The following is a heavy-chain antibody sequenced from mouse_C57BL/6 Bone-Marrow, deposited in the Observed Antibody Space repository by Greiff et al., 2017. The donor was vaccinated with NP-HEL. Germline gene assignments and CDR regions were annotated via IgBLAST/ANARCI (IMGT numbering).Heavy chain of an antibody. D-gene: IGHD2-1*01. V-gene: IGHV5-17*01. CDR1: GFTFSDYG. CDR2: ISSGSSTI. CDR3: ARPGYYDYDDMDY. Sequence: EVKLVESGGGLVKPGGSLKLSCAASGFTFSDYGMHWVRQAPEKGLEWVAYISSGSSTIYYADTVKGRFTISRDNAKNTLFLQMTSLRSEDTAMYYCARPGYYDYDDMDYWGQGTSVTVSS. J-gene: IGHJ4*01.